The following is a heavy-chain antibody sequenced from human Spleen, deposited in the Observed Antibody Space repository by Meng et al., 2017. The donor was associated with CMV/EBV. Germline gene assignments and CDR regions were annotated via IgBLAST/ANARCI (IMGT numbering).Heavy chain of an antibody. CDR3: ARGTMIVVVTPNTTPDYYYYGMDV. CDR2: IYYSGST. V-gene: IGHV4-61*01. CDR1: GYSISSGHY. D-gene: IGHD3-22*01. J-gene: IGHJ6*02. Sequence: ESLKISCTVSGYSISSGHYWSWIRQPPGKGLEWIGYIYYSGSTNYNPSLKSRVTISVDTSKNQFSLKLSSVTAADTAVYYCARGTMIVVVTPNTTPDYYYYGMDVWGQGTTVTVSS.